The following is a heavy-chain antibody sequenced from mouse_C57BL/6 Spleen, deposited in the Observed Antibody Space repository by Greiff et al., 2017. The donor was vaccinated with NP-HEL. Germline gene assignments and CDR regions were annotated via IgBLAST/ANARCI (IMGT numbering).Heavy chain of an antibody. CDR2: INPGSGGT. CDR3: ARRGDGAWFAY. J-gene: IGHJ3*01. D-gene: IGHD1-1*02. V-gene: IGHV1-54*01. Sequence: QVQLQQSGAELVRPGTSVKVSCKASGYAFTNYLIEWVKQRPGQGLEWIGVINPGSGGTTYNEKFKGKATLTADKSSSTAYMQLSILTSEDSAVYFCARRGDGAWFAYWGKGTLVTVSA. CDR1: GYAFTNYL.